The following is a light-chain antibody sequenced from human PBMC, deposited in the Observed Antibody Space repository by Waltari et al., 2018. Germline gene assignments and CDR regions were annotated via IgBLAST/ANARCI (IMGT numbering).Light chain of an antibody. J-gene: IGKJ2*01. CDR1: QNLLYNSDNKNY. CDR2: WAS. Sequence: GERVTIHCRSSQNLLYNSDNKNYLAWFQQKPGQPPKLLIYWASTRESGVTDRFSGSGSGTEFTLTISSLQAADVAVYYCQQCYSTPYTFGQGTKLEIK. V-gene: IGKV4-1*01. CDR3: QQCYSTPYT.